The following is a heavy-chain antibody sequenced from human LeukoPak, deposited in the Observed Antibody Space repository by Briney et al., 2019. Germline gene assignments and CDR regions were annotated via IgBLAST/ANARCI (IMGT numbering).Heavy chain of an antibody. Sequence: PWRSLRLSCAASGFTFSNYPMHWVRQAPGKGLEWVAVISHDGSNKCYADSVKGRFTISRDNSKNTLYLQMNSLRVEDTAVYYCARGSSSMATFDYWGQGTLVTVSS. J-gene: IGHJ4*02. CDR2: ISHDGSNK. CDR1: GFTFSNYP. CDR3: ARGSSSMATFDY. D-gene: IGHD2-2*01. V-gene: IGHV3-30-3*01.